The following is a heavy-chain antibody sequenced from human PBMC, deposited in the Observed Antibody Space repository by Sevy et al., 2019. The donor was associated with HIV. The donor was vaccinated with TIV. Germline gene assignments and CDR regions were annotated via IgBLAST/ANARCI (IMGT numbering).Heavy chain of an antibody. CDR2: IFPDDSET. CDR3: ATSRSGYFDSSGYYIY. CDR1: GYSFTSHW. Sequence: GESLKISCKGSGYSFTSHWIGWVRHIPGKGLEWMGIIFPDDSETRYSPSFQGQVTFSADKSINTAYLQWGSLKASDTAMYYCATSRSGYFDSSGYYIYWGQGTLVTVSS. D-gene: IGHD3-22*01. J-gene: IGHJ4*02. V-gene: IGHV5-51*01.